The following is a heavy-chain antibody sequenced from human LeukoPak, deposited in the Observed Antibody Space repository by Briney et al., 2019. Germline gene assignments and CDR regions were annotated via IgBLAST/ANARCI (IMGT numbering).Heavy chain of an antibody. V-gene: IGHV4-4*07. J-gene: IGHJ4*02. CDR3: ARSPRDENLFDY. CDR1: GGSISSYY. D-gene: IGHD5-24*01. CDR2: IYTSGST. Sequence: SETLSLTCSVSGGSISSYYWSWIRQPAGKGLEWIGRIYTSGSTSYNPSLKGRVTMSVDTSKNQFSLRLSSVTAADTAVYYCARSPRDENLFDYWGQGTLVTVSS.